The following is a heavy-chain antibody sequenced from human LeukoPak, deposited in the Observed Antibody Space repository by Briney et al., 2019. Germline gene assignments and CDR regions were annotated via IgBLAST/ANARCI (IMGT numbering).Heavy chain of an antibody. CDR3: ARGEKKDYDILTGPTLHYYYYGMDV. CDR1: GFTFSSYG. J-gene: IGHJ6*02. D-gene: IGHD3-9*01. CDR2: IWYDGSNK. Sequence: TGGSLRLSCAASGFTFSSYGMHWVRQAPGKGLEWVAVIWYDGSNKYYADSVKGRFTISRDNSKNTLYLQMNSLRAEDTAVYYCARGEKKDYDILTGPTLHYYYYGMDVWGQGTTVTVSS. V-gene: IGHV3-33*01.